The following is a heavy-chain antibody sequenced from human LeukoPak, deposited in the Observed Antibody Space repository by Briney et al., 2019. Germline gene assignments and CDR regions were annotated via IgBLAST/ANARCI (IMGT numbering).Heavy chain of an antibody. CDR2: INPNSGVT. CDR3: ARDLRLAVSGTSGFDI. J-gene: IGHJ3*02. D-gene: IGHD6-19*01. CDR1: GYTFTDYY. Sequence: VASVKVSCKASGYTFTDYYMHWVRQAPGQGLEWMGWINPNSGVTNYAQKFQVRVTMTGDTSISTAYMELSRLRSDDTAVYYCARDLRLAVSGTSGFDIWGQGTVVTVSS. V-gene: IGHV1-2*02.